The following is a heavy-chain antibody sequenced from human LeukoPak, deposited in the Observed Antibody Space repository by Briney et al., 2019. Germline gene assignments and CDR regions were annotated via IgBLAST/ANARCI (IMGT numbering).Heavy chain of an antibody. CDR3: ARSFEYSIYIWFDP. CDR1: GGSFSGYY. Sequence: SETLSLTYAVYGGSFSGYYWSWIRQPPGKGLEWIGEINHSGSTNYNPSLKSRVTISVDTSKNQFSLKLSSVTAADTAVYYCARSFEYSIYIWFDPWGQGTLVTVSS. D-gene: IGHD6-6*01. CDR2: INHSGST. V-gene: IGHV4-34*01. J-gene: IGHJ5*02.